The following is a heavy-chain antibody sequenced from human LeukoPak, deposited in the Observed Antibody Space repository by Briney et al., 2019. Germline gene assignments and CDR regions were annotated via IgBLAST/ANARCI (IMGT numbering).Heavy chain of an antibody. D-gene: IGHD1-26*01. CDR3: ARLRRSPPFYYFDY. CDR2: MNPNSGNT. Sequence: ASVKVSCKASGYTFTSYGISWVRQAPGQGLEWMGWMNPNSGNTGYAQKFQGRVTMTRNTSISTAYMELSSLRSEDTAVYYCARLRRSPPFYYFDYWGQGTLVTVSS. J-gene: IGHJ4*02. V-gene: IGHV1-8*02. CDR1: GYTFTSYG.